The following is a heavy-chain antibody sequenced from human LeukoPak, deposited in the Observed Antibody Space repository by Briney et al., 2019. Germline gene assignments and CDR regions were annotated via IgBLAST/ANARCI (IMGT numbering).Heavy chain of an antibody. Sequence: GASVKVSCKASGYTFTSYYMHWVRQAPGQGLEWMGWINPNSGGTNYAQKFQGRVTMTRDTSISTAYKELSRLRSDDTAVYYCALVVVAAGALDYWGQGTLVTVSS. D-gene: IGHD2-15*01. V-gene: IGHV1-2*02. CDR2: INPNSGGT. CDR3: ALVVVAAGALDY. J-gene: IGHJ4*02. CDR1: GYTFTSYY.